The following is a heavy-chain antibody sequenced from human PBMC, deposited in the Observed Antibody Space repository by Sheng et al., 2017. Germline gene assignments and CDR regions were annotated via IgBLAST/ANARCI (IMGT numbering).Heavy chain of an antibody. J-gene: IGHJ4*02. V-gene: IGHV3-30*04. CDR2: ISYDGSNK. Sequence: QVQLVESGGGVVQPGRSLRLSCAASGFTFSTYAMHWVRQAPGKGLEWVAVISYDGSNKYHADSVKGRFTISRDNSKNTLYLQMNSLRAEDTAVYYCARESGQLVDYWGQGTLVTVTS. D-gene: IGHD6-6*01. CDR1: GFTFSTYA. CDR3: ARESGQLVDY.